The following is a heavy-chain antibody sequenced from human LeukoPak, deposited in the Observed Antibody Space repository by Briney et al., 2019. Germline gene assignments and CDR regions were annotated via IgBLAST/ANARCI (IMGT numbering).Heavy chain of an antibody. V-gene: IGHV3-30-3*01. J-gene: IGHJ4*02. CDR3: ARGGLGYY. CDR2: ISYDGSNK. Sequence: GGSLRLSCAASGFTFSSYAMSWVRQAPGKGLEWVAVISYDGSNKYYADSVKGRFTISRDNSKNTLYLQMNSLRAEDTAVYYCARGGLGYYWGQGTLVTVSS. CDR1: GFTFSSYA. D-gene: IGHD3-10*01.